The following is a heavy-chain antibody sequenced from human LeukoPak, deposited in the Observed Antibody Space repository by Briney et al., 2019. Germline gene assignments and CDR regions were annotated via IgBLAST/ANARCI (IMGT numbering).Heavy chain of an antibody. J-gene: IGHJ4*02. CDR3: ARARGHYDFWSGYYTGLLFDY. CDR2: INHSGRT. V-gene: IGHV4-34*01. CDR1: GGSFSGYY. D-gene: IGHD3-3*01. Sequence: PSETLSLTCAVYGGSFSGYYWSWIRQPPGKGLEWIGEINHSGRTNHNPSLKSRVTISVDTSKNQFSLKLSSVTAADTAVYYCARARGHYDFWSGYYTGLLFDYWGQGTLVTVSS.